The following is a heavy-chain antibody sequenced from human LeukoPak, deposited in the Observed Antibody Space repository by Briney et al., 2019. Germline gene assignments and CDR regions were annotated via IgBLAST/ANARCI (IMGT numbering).Heavy chain of an antibody. CDR1: GYTFTSYG. Sequence: GASVKVSCKASGYTFTSYGISWVRQAPGQGLEWMGWISAYNGNTNYAQKLQGRVTMATDTSTSTAYMELRSLRSDDTAVYYCASWSPGDYVLDYWGQGTLVTVSS. CDR2: ISAYNGNT. V-gene: IGHV1-18*01. CDR3: ASWSPGDYVLDY. J-gene: IGHJ4*02. D-gene: IGHD4-17*01.